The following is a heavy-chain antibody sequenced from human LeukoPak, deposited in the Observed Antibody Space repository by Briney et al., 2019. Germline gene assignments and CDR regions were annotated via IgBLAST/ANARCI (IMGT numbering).Heavy chain of an antibody. CDR3: ARDYIGGWNDH. CDR1: GFTFSSYW. CDR2: IREGGNEK. D-gene: IGHD3-16*01. J-gene: IGHJ4*02. Sequence: GGSLRLSCSASGFTFSSYWMSWVRQTTGKGLECVAKIREGGNEKFYVDSVKGRFTISRDNAKNSVYLQMNSLRVEDTAVYFCARDYIGGWNDHWGQGTLVTVSS. V-gene: IGHV3-7*01.